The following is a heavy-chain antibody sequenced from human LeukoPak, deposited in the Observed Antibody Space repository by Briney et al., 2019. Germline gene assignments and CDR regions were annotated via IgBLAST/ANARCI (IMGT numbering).Heavy chain of an antibody. CDR2: IYYSGNT. J-gene: IGHJ3*02. D-gene: IGHD1-26*01. Sequence: PSETLSLTCTVSGGSISSSSDYWGWIRQPPGKGLEWIGTIYYSGNTYYNPSLKSRVTISVDTSKNQFSLKLSSVTAADTAVYYCASLPYSGSYSRAFDIWGQGTMVTVSS. V-gene: IGHV4-39*01. CDR1: GGSISSSSDY. CDR3: ASLPYSGSYSRAFDI.